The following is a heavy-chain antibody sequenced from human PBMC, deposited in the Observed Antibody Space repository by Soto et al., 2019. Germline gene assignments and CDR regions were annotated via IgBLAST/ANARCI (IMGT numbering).Heavy chain of an antibody. Sequence: EVQLLESGGGLVQPGGSLRLSCAASGCTFTRYAMSWVRQAPGEGLEWVSAISGDAGSTYYADSVKGRFTISRDNSKNTLYMQMNSLRAEDTAVYYCAKDTSSWYLDYWGQGTLVTVYS. CDR1: GCTFTRYA. J-gene: IGHJ4*02. CDR3: AKDTSSWYLDY. V-gene: IGHV3-23*01. CDR2: ISGDAGST. D-gene: IGHD6-13*01.